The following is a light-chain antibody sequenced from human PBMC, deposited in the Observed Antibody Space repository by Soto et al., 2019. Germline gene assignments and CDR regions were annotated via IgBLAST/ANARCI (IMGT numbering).Light chain of an antibody. V-gene: IGKV2-28*01. Sequence: DIVMTQSPLSLPVTPGEPAYISCRSSQSLLHSNGYNYLVWYLQKPGQSPQLLIYLGSNRASGVPDRFSGSGSGTDFTLKISRVEAEDVGVYYCMQALQTPPELTFGGGTKVEIK. J-gene: IGKJ4*01. CDR2: LGS. CDR3: MQALQTPPELT. CDR1: QSLLHSNGYNY.